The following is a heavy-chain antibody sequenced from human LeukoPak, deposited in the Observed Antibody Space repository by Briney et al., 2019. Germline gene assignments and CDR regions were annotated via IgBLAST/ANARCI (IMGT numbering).Heavy chain of an antibody. J-gene: IGHJ4*02. D-gene: IGHD3-22*01. CDR2: IYPGDSDT. CDR3: ARQDYYDSSGRDY. Sequence: GESLKISCKGSGYSFTTCWIGWVRQMPGKGLEWMGIIYPGDSDTRYSPSFQGQVTISADKSISTAYLQWSSLKASDTAMYYCARQDYYDSSGRDYWGQGTLVTVSS. V-gene: IGHV5-51*01. CDR1: GYSFTTCW.